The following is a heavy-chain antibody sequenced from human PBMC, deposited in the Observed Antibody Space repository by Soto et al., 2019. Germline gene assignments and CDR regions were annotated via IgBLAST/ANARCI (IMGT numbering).Heavy chain of an antibody. CDR2: IKSKTDGGTT. Sequence: PGGSLRLSCAASGFTFSNAWMSWVRQAPGKGLEWVGRIKSKTDGGTTDYAAPVKGRFTISRDDSKNTLYLQMNSLKTEDTAVYYCTTESYGDFEYYYDSSGYSDLTYYWGQGTLVTVSS. V-gene: IGHV3-15*01. J-gene: IGHJ4*02. D-gene: IGHD3-22*01. CDR1: GFTFSNAW. CDR3: TTESYGDFEYYYDSSGYSDLTYY.